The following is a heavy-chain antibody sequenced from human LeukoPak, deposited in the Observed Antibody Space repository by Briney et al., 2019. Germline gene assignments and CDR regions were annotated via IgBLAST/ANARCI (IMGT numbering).Heavy chain of an antibody. D-gene: IGHD5-12*01. CDR2: ISYDGSNK. V-gene: IGHV3-30*03. Sequence: GGSLRLSCAASGFTFSSYGMHWVRQAPGKGLEWVAVISYDGSNKYYADSVKGRFTISRDNAKNSLYLQMNSLRAEDTAVYYCAREYSYYMDVWGKGTTVTVSS. CDR3: AREYSYYMDV. CDR1: GFTFSSYG. J-gene: IGHJ6*03.